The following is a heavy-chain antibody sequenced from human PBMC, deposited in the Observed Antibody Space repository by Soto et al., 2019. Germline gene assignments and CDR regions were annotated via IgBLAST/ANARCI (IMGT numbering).Heavy chain of an antibody. Sequence: EEQLVESGGGLVQPGGSLRLSCAASGCTFSSYWMHWVRQAPGKGLVWVSRINPGGTITDYADSVKCRFTISRENAKNTVYLQVNSLRGDDTAEYFCARVPIGKYGVWNYWGQGTLVTVSS. J-gene: IGHJ4*02. CDR3: ARVPIGKYGVWNY. V-gene: IGHV3-74*01. CDR2: INPGGTIT. D-gene: IGHD2-8*01. CDR1: GCTFSSYW.